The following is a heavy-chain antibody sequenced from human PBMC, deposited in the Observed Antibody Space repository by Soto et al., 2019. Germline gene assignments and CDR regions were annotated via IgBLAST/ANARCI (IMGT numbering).Heavy chain of an antibody. J-gene: IGHJ5*01. Sequence: QVQLVQSGAEVRKPGASVKVSCKASGYTFSSHGIIWVRQDPGQGLEWMGWISGYNGNAKYAQRFQGRGTMTPDTSTSTVSMDLRSLGSDNSAVYYCAREGSYGWYACWAQGPLVTVSS. V-gene: IGHV1-18*01. D-gene: IGHD2-15*01. CDR3: AREGSYGWYAC. CDR2: ISGYNGNA. CDR1: GYTFSSHG.